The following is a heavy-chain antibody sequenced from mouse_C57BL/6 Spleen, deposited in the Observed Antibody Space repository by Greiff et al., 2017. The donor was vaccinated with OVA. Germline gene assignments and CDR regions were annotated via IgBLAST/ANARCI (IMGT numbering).Heavy chain of an antibody. V-gene: IGHV3-6*01. D-gene: IGHD1-1*01. Sequence: EVKLVESGPGLVKPSQSLSLTCSVTGYSITSGYYWNWIRQFPGNKLEWMGYISYDGSNNYNPSLKNRISITRDTSKNQFFLKLNSVTTEDTATYYCARRGTTGYFDYWGQGTTLTVSS. CDR2: ISYDGSN. J-gene: IGHJ2*01. CDR3: ARRGTTGYFDY. CDR1: GYSITSGYY.